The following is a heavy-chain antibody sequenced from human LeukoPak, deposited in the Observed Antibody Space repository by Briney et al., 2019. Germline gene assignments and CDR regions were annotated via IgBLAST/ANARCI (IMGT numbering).Heavy chain of an antibody. V-gene: IGHV4-59*01. CDR1: GGSISDYY. J-gene: IGHJ3*02. CDR3: AGEDYFDSSGYASWRFDI. CDR2: IYYSGNT. D-gene: IGHD3-22*01. Sequence: TSETLSLTCTVSGGSISDYYWTWIRQPPGKGLEWIGHIYYSGNTIYNPSLKSRVTISVDTSKNQFSLKLTSVTTADTAVYYCAGEDYFDSSGYASWRFDIWGQGTMVTVSS.